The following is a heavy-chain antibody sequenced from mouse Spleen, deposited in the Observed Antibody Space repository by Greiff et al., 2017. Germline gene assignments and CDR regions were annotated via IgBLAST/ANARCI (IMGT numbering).Heavy chain of an antibody. CDR2: IDPSDSYT. J-gene: IGHJ3*01. CDR1: GYTFTSYW. Sequence: VQLQESGAELVMPGASVKLSCKASGYTFTSYWMHWVKQRPGQGLEWIGEIDPSDSYTNYNQKFKGKATLTVDKSSSTAYMQLSSLTSEDSAVYYCAGDSWFAYWGQGTLVTVSA. D-gene: IGHD3-3*01. V-gene: IGHV1-69*01. CDR3: AGDSWFAY.